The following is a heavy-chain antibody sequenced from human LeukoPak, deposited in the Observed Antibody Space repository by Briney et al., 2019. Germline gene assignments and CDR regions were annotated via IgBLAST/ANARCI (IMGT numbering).Heavy chain of an antibody. Sequence: PETLSLTCAVYGGSFSGYYWSWIRQPPGKGLEWIGEINHSGSTNYNPSLKSRVTISVDTSKNQFSLKLSSVTAADTAVYYCARDLSPDGKDYWGQGTLVTVSS. V-gene: IGHV4-34*01. CDR2: INHSGST. D-gene: IGHD4-17*01. CDR3: ARDLSPDGKDY. CDR1: GGSFSGYY. J-gene: IGHJ4*02.